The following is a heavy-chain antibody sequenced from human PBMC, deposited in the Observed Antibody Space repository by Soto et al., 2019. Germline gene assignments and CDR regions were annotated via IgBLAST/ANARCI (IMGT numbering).Heavy chain of an antibody. J-gene: IGHJ4*02. CDR3: SRSLNS. CDR1: GFTFSTWW. Sequence: HPGGSLRLSCAASGFTFSTWWMDWVRQTPGEGLEWVANINQDGSEKNYVDSVKGRFTISRDNAKNSLYLQMSSLTAKDSALYYCSRSLNSWGQGTLVTVSS. V-gene: IGHV3-7*01. CDR2: INQDGSEK.